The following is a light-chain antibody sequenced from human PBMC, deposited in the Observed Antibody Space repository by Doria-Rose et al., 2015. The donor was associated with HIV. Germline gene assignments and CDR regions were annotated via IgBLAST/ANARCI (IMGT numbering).Light chain of an antibody. J-gene: IGKJ2*03. V-gene: IGKV1-8*01. Sequence: IRMTQSPSSFSASTGDRVTISCRTSQYIGSYVAWYQQKTGDAPKLLISAASTLQSGVPSRFSGSGAGTDFTLTISCLQSEDFATYYCQQYYTYPYSFGQGTKLEI. CDR1: QYIGSY. CDR2: AAS. CDR3: QQYYTYPYS.